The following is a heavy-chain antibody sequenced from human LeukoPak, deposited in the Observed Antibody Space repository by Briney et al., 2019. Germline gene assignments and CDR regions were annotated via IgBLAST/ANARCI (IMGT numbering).Heavy chain of an antibody. J-gene: IGHJ4*02. CDR3: ARAILLYYYDSSGYFDY. D-gene: IGHD3-22*01. CDR2: IYYSGST. V-gene: IGHV4-30-4*08. CDR1: GGSISSGDYY. Sequence: SQTLSFTCTVSGGSISSGDYYWSWIRQPPGKGLEWIGYIYYSGSTYYNPSLKSRVTISVDTSKNQFSLKLSSVTAADTAVYYCARAILLYYYDSSGYFDYWGQGTLVTVSS.